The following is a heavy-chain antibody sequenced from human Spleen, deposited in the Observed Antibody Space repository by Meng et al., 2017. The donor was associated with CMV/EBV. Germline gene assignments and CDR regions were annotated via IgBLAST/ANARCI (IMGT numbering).Heavy chain of an antibody. CDR1: GYTFSSYG. CDR2: ISAYDGDT. V-gene: IGHV1-18*01. CDR3: ARDRVRRTDPIAAAGTGYYYGMDV. D-gene: IGHD6-13*01. Sequence: ASVKVSCKASGYTFSSYGISWVRQAPGQGLEWMGWISAYDGDTNYPKKFQGRVTITADKSTSTAYMELSSLRSEDTAVYYCARDRVRRTDPIAAAGTGYYYGMDVWGQGTTVTVSS. J-gene: IGHJ6*02.